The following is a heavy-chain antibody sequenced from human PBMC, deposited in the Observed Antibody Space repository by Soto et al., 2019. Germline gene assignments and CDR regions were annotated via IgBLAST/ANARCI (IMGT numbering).Heavy chain of an antibody. V-gene: IGHV1-58*01. CDR2: IVVGSGNT. D-gene: IGHD3-22*01. CDR3: AAEPYYYDSSGYYYVNY. CDR1: GFTFTSSA. J-gene: IGHJ4*02. Sequence: TSVKVSCKASGFTFTSSAVQWVRQARGQRFEWIGWIVVGSGNTNYAQRFQERVTITRDMSTSTAYMELSSLRSEDTAVYYCAAEPYYYDSSGYYYVNYWGQGTLVTVSS.